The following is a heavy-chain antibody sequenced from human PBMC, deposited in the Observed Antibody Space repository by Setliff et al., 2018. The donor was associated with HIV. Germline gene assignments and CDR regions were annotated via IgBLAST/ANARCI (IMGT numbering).Heavy chain of an antibody. CDR1: GYTFTSYY. V-gene: IGHV1-46*01. Sequence: ASVKVSCKASGYTFTSYYIHWVRQAPGQGLEWMGIVIPSTGDTNYAQNFQGGVTMTRDTSTNTVYMDLSSLKSEDTAVYYCVREARGGYFDYWGQGTLVTVSS. CDR3: VREARGGYFDY. D-gene: IGHD2-15*01. CDR2: VIPSTGDT. J-gene: IGHJ4*02.